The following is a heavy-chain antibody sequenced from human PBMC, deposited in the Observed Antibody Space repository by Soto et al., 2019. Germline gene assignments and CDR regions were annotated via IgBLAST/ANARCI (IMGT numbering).Heavy chain of an antibody. J-gene: IGHJ3*02. CDR2: IKEDGSEK. Sequence: EVQLVESGGGLVQPGGSLRLSCAASGFTFSTYWMSWVRQAPGKGLELLANIKEDGSEKYYVDSLKGRFTISRDNAKNSLYVQMNSLRVEDTAVYYCARGGIGYCSGGTCFYTAFDIWGQGSMVTVSS. V-gene: IGHV3-7*01. CDR1: GFTFSTYW. D-gene: IGHD2-15*01. CDR3: ARGGIGYCSGGTCFYTAFDI.